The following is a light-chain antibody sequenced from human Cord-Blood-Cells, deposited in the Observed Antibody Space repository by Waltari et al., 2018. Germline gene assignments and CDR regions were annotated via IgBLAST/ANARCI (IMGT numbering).Light chain of an antibody. Sequence: ELVLTQSPATLSFSPAETATLSCWASQSVSSYLAWYQQKPGQAPRLLIYDASNRATGIPARFSGSGSGTDFTLTISSLEPEDFAVYYCQQRSNWPLTFGGGTKVEIK. V-gene: IGKV3-11*01. J-gene: IGKJ4*01. CDR1: QSVSSY. CDR2: DAS. CDR3: QQRSNWPLT.